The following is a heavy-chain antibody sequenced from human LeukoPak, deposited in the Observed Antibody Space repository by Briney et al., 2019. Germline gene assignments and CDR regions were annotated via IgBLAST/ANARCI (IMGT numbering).Heavy chain of an antibody. V-gene: IGHV4-30-4*08. CDR2: IYYSGST. CDR3: AASDIVVVPAAMPLY. D-gene: IGHD2-2*01. CDR1: GGSISSGDYC. J-gene: IGHJ4*02. Sequence: PSETLSLTCTVSGGSISSGDYCWSWIRQPPGKGLEWIGYIYYSGSTYYNPSLKSRVTISVDTSKNQFSLKLSSVTAADTAVYYCAASDIVVVPAAMPLYWGQGTLVTVSS.